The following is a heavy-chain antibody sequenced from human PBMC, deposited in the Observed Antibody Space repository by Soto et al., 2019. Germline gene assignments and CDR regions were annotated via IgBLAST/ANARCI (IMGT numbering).Heavy chain of an antibody. J-gene: IGHJ4*02. CDR2: ISGSGGST. CDR1: GFTFSSYA. Sequence: GGSLRLSCAASGFTFSSYAMSWVRQAPGKGLEWVSAISGSGGSTYYADSVKGRFTISRDNSKNTLYLQMNSLRAEDTAVYYCAKGSPDYYDGSGYYHYWGQGTLVTVSS. V-gene: IGHV3-23*01. CDR3: AKGSPDYYDGSGYYHY. D-gene: IGHD3-22*01.